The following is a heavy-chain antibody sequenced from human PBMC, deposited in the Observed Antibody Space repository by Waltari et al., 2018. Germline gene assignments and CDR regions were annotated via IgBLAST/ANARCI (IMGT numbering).Heavy chain of an antibody. CDR1: GFTFSSYA. J-gene: IGHJ4*02. CDR2: ISYDGSNK. CDR3: ARPKSKWELLKGFDY. V-gene: IGHV3-30-3*01. Sequence: QVQLVESGGGVVQPGRSLRLSCAASGFTFSSYAMHWVRQATGKGLEWVAVISYDGSNKYYADSVKGRFTISRDNSKNTLYLQMNSLRAEDTAVYYCARPKSKWELLKGFDYWGQGTLVTVSS. D-gene: IGHD1-26*01.